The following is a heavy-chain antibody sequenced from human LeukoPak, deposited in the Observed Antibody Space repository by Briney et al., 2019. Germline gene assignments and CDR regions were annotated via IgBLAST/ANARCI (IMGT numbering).Heavy chain of an antibody. D-gene: IGHD1-26*01. CDR1: GFTFSSYG. Sequence: PGRSLRLSCAASGFTFSSYGMHWVRQAPGKGLEWVAVIWYDGSNKYYADSVKGRFTISRDNSKNTLYLQMNSLRAEDTAVYYCARDMSGSYEAFDYWGQGTLVTVSS. J-gene: IGHJ4*02. V-gene: IGHV3-33*01. CDR2: IWYDGSNK. CDR3: ARDMSGSYEAFDY.